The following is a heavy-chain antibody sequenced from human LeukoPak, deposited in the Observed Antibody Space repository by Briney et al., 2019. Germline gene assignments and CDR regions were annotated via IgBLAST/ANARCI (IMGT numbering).Heavy chain of an antibody. D-gene: IGHD3-22*01. V-gene: IGHV3-30*18. Sequence: TGGSLRLSCAASGFTFSSYGMHWVRQAPGKGLEWVAVISYDGSNKYYADSVKGRFTISRDNSKNTLYLQMNSLRAEDTAVYYCAKGGGSHSSGYYLDYWGQGTLVTVSS. CDR3: AKGGGSHSSGYYLDY. CDR2: ISYDGSNK. J-gene: IGHJ4*02. CDR1: GFTFSSYG.